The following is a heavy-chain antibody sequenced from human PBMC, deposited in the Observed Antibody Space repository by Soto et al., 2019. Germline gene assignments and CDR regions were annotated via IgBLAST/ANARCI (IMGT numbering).Heavy chain of an antibody. CDR3: VRGPGFSGDDWRFAY. CDR2: ISYDGRSR. V-gene: IGHV3-74*01. Sequence: SGGSLRLSCSASGFTFSKYWTHWVRQAPGKGLVWVSRISYDGRSRHYADSVKGRFTISSDNADKVYLQMNSLRVDDTAIYHCVRGPGFSGDDWRFAYWGQGTPVTVSS. J-gene: IGHJ4*02. CDR1: GFTFSKYW. D-gene: IGHD5-12*01.